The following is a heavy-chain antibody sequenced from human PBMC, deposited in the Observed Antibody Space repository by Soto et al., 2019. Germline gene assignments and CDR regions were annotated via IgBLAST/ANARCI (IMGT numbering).Heavy chain of an antibody. CDR3: AREEYAEGRDGYNSADY. J-gene: IGHJ4*02. CDR2: ISAYNGNT. Sequence: ASVKVSCKASGYTFTSYGISWVRQAPGQGLEWMGWISAYNGNTNYAQKLQGRVTMTTDTSTSTAYMELRSLRSDDTAVYYCAREEYAEGRDGYNSADYWGQGTLVTVSS. V-gene: IGHV1-18*01. CDR1: GYTFTSYG. D-gene: IGHD5-12*01.